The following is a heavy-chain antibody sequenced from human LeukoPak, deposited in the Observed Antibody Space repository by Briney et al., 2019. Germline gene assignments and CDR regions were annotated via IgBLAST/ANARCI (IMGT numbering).Heavy chain of an antibody. CDR1: GYSINIGYY. CDR3: ARADIAVAGTNFDY. J-gene: IGHJ4*02. D-gene: IGHD6-19*01. V-gene: IGHV4-38-2*02. CDR2: IYHSVTT. Sequence: PSETLSLTCTVSGYSINIGYYWGWIRQPPGNGLEWIGSIYHSVTTYYNPSLKSRVTISVDTSKNQFSLKLNSVTAADTAIYYCARADIAVAGTNFDYWGQGTLVTVSS.